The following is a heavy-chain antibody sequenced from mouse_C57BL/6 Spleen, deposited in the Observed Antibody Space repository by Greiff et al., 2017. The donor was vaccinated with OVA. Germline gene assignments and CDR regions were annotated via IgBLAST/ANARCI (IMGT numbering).Heavy chain of an antibody. V-gene: IGHV1-69*01. D-gene: IGHD1-1*01. CDR2: IDPSDSYT. J-gene: IGHJ4*01. CDR1: GYTFTSYW. CDR3: ARRGYYGSSYGGDAMDY. Sequence: QVQLKQPGAELVMPGASVKLSCKASGYTFTSYWMHWVKQRPGQGLEWIGEIDPSDSYTNYNQKFKGKSTLTVDKSSSTAYMQLSSLTSEDSAVYYCARRGYYGSSYGGDAMDYWGQGTSVTVSS.